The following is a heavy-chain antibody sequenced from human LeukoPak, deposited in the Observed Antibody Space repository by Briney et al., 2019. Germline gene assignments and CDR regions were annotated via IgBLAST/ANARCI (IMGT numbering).Heavy chain of an antibody. J-gene: IGHJ4*02. CDR2: IYYSGST. Sequence: SETLSLTCTVSGGSISSYYWSWIRQPPGKGLEWIGYIYYSGSTNYNPSLKSRVTISVDTSKNQFSLKLSSVTAADTAVYYCARVLGHSYGYYFDYWGQGTLVTVSS. CDR3: ARVLGHSYGYYFDY. CDR1: GGSISSYY. V-gene: IGHV4-59*01. D-gene: IGHD5-18*01.